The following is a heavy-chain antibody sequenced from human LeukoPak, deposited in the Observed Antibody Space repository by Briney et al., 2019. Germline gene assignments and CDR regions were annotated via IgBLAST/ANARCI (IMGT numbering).Heavy chain of an antibody. CDR3: ARVALVEWLIPKEVFDY. CDR2: INHSGST. Sequence: SETLSLTCAVYGGSFSGYYWSWIRQPPGKGLEWIGEINHSGSTNYNPSLKSRVTISVDTSKNQFSLKLSSVTAADTAVYYCARVALVEWLIPKEVFDYWGQGTLVTVSS. J-gene: IGHJ4*02. D-gene: IGHD3-3*02. CDR1: GGSFSGYY. V-gene: IGHV4-34*01.